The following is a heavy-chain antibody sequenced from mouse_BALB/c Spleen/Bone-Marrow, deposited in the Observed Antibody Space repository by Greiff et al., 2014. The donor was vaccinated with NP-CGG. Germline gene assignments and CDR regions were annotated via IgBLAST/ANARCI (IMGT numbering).Heavy chain of an antibody. CDR2: ISYGGSYI. D-gene: IGHD2-14*01. V-gene: IGHV5-4*02. CDR1: GFTFSDFY. CDR3: ARDRGVQGYAMDY. Sequence: EVQRVESGGGLVKPGGSLKLSCAASGFTFSDFYMYWVRQTPEKRLEGVATISYGGSYIYYPDSVKGRFTISRDDAKNNLYLQMSSLKSEDTAMYYCARDRGVQGYAMDYWDQGTSVTVSS. J-gene: IGHJ4*01.